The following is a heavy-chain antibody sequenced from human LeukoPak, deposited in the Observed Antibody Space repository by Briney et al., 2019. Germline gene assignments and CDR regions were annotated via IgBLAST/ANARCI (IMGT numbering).Heavy chain of an antibody. D-gene: IGHD3-10*01. CDR1: GDILSTYY. J-gene: IGHJ3*02. V-gene: IGHV1-46*01. CDR2: IDPRSGAT. Sequence: ASVKVSCKASGDILSTYYMHWVRQAPGQGLEWMGVIDPRSGATRYTGKFQGRLTVTRDTSTRTAYMELNSLRAEDTAVYYCARDQSTSPSGNDAFDIWGQGTMVTVSS. CDR3: ARDQSTSPSGNDAFDI.